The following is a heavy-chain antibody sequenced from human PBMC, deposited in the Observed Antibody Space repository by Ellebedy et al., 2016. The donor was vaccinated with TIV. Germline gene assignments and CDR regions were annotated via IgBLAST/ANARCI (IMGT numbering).Heavy chain of an antibody. CDR3: ARDYGMVRGVIIPNTRYYYYGMDV. V-gene: IGHV1-18*01. D-gene: IGHD3-10*01. J-gene: IGHJ6*02. CDR1: GYTFTSYG. CDR2: ISAYNGNT. Sequence: AASVKVSCKASGYTFTSYGISWVRQAPGQGLEWMGWISAYNGNTNYAQKLQGRVTMTTDTSTSTAYMELRSLRSDDTAVYYCARDYGMVRGVIIPNTRYYYYGMDVWGQGTTVTVSS.